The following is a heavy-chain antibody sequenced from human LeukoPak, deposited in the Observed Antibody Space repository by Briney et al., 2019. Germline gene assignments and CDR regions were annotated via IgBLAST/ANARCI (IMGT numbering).Heavy chain of an antibody. CDR2: ISSRTGTI. CDR3: ARARVLGGGENFDY. V-gene: IGHV3-48*04. CDR1: GFNFSRIT. J-gene: IGHJ4*02. D-gene: IGHD1-26*01. Sequence: GGSLRLSCAASGFNFSRITMNWVRQAPGKELEWISYISSRTGTIYYADSVKGRFTVSRDDAKNSLYLQMNSLRAEDTAVYYCARARVLGGGENFDYWGQGTLVTVSS.